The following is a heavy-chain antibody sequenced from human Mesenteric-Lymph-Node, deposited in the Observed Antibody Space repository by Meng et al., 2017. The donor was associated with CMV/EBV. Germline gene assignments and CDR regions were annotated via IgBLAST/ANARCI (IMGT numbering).Heavy chain of an antibody. V-gene: IGHV3-9*01. CDR1: GFTFDDYA. J-gene: IGHJ4*02. D-gene: IGHD2-15*01. CDR2: ISWNSGSI. CDR3: AKEGG. Sequence: GGSLRLSCAASGFTFDDYAMHWVGQAPGKGLEWVSGISWNSGSIGYADSVKGRFTISRDNAKNSLYLQMNSLRAEDTALYYCAKEGGWGQGTLVTVSS.